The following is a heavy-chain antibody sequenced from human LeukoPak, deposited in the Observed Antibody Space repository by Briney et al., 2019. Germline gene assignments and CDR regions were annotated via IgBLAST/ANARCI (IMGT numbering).Heavy chain of an antibody. Sequence: GGSLRLSCAASGIPVSSYSMNWVRQGLEKGLEWVSPISSSSSYIHYADSVKGRFTISRDNAKNSLYLQMDSLRAEDTAVYYCARSFGSGSYPMDVWGQGTTVTVCS. CDR3: ARSFGSGSYPMDV. CDR2: ISSSSSYI. CDR1: GIPVSSYS. J-gene: IGHJ6*02. D-gene: IGHD3-10*01. V-gene: IGHV3-21*01.